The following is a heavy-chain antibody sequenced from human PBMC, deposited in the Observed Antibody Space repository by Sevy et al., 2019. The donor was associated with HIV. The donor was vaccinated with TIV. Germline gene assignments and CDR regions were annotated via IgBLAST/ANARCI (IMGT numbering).Heavy chain of an antibody. V-gene: IGHV3-30*04. CDR1: GFTFSSDA. J-gene: IGHJ4*02. Sequence: GGSLRLSCAASGFTFSSDAMHWVRQAPGKGLEWVAVISYDGSNKYYADSVKGRFTISRDNSKNTLYLQMNSLRAEDTAVYYCAREYSGSYYSWGVLDYWGQGTLVTVSS. CDR2: ISYDGSNK. CDR3: AREYSGSYYSWGVLDY. D-gene: IGHD1-26*01.